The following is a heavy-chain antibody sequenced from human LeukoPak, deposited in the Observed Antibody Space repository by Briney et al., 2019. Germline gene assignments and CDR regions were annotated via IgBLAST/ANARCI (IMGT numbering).Heavy chain of an antibody. CDR1: GFTFSSYG. CDR3: ASPSSTPGMDV. V-gene: IGHV3-30*03. J-gene: IGHJ6*02. Sequence: GGSLRLSCAASGFTFSSYGMHWVRQAPGKGLEWVAVISYDGSNKYYADSVKGRFTISRDNSKNTLYLQMNSLRAGDTAVYYCASPSSTPGMDVWGQGTTVTVSS. D-gene: IGHD2-2*01. CDR2: ISYDGSNK.